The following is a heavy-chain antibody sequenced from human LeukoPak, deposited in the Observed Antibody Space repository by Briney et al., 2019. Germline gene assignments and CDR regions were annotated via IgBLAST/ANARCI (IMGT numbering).Heavy chain of an antibody. CDR3: ARDAVGRRSYYYYYMDV. D-gene: IGHD1-26*01. J-gene: IGHJ6*03. V-gene: IGHV1-8*01. CDR2: MNPNSGNT. Sequence: GASVKVSCKASGYTFTSYDINWVRQATGQGLEWMGWMNPNSGNTGYAQKFQGRVTMTTDTSTSTAYMELRSLRSDDTAVYYCARDAVGRRSYYYYYMDVWGKGTTVTVSS. CDR1: GYTFTSYD.